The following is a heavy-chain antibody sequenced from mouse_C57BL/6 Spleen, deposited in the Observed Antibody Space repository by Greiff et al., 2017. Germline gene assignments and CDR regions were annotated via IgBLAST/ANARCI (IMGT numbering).Heavy chain of an antibody. Sequence: QVQLQQPGAELVKPGASVKLSCKASGYTFTSYWMHWVKQRPGQGLEWIGMIHPNSGSTKYNEKFKSKATLTVDKSSSTAYMQLSSLTSEDSAVYYCAKDITTVVAENCAYWGQGTLVTVSA. J-gene: IGHJ3*01. V-gene: IGHV1-64*01. CDR3: AKDITTVVAENCAY. CDR1: GYTFTSYW. CDR2: IHPNSGST. D-gene: IGHD1-1*01.